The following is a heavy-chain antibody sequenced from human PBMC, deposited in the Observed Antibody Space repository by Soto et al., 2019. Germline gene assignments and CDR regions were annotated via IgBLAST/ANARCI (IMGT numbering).Heavy chain of an antibody. CDR1: GGGNLRDYR. V-gene: IGHV1-69*13. CDR3: ARGGDGYNFGADY. Sequence: EASVKVSFKASGGGNLRDYRTTWVRRAPGQGLEWMGGIIPKLGSANYAQNFQGRVTVTADESTNTVYMELRSLRSDDTAVYYFARGGDGYNFGADYPGQGTPVTVSS. CDR2: IIPKLGSA. D-gene: IGHD2-21*01. J-gene: IGHJ4*02.